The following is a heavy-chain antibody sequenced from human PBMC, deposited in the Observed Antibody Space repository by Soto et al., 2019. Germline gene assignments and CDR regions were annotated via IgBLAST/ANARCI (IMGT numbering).Heavy chain of an antibody. J-gene: IGHJ5*02. V-gene: IGHV4-59*01. CDR3: ARLGRGNWFDP. CDR2: IYYSGST. D-gene: IGHD1-26*01. Sequence: LSLTCTVSGGSISSYYWSWIRQPPGKGLEWIGYIYYSGSTNYNPSLKSRVTISVDTSKNQFSLKLSSVTAADTAVYYCARLGRGNWFDPWGQGTLVTVSS. CDR1: GGSISSYY.